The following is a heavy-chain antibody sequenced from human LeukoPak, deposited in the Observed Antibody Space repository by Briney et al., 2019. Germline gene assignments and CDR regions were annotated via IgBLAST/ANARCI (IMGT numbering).Heavy chain of an antibody. Sequence: SETLSLTCTVSGGSISSYYWSWIRQPPGKGLEWIGYIYYSGSTNYNPSLKSRVTISVDTSKNQFSLKLSSVTAADTAVYYCARSSGYGSPYYFDYWGQGTLVTVSS. D-gene: IGHD5-12*01. CDR2: IYYSGST. CDR1: GGSISSYY. CDR3: ARSSGYGSPYYFDY. J-gene: IGHJ4*02. V-gene: IGHV4-59*08.